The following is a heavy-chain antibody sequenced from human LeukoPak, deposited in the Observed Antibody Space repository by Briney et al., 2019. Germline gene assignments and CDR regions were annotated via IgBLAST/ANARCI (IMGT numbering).Heavy chain of an antibody. J-gene: IGHJ4*02. CDR1: GFTFSSYG. CDR2: IRYDGSNK. CDR3: ARRATTERGHSYGLDY. V-gene: IGHV3-30*02. D-gene: IGHD5-18*01. Sequence: GGSLRLSCAASGFTFSSYGMHWVRQAPGKGLEWVAFIRYDGSNKYYADSVKGRFTISRDNSKNTLYLQMNSLRAEDTAVYFCARRATTERGHSYGLDYWGQGTLVTVSS.